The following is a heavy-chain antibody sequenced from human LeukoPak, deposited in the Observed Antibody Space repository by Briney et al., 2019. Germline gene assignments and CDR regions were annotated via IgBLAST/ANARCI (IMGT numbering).Heavy chain of an antibody. Sequence: GGSLRLSCAASGFTFSAYSMNWVRQAPGQGLEWVSSITSSSSSTYYADSVKGRFTITRDNAKNSLYLQMNILRAEDTAVYFCARFETCQCDDVFDIWGQGTMVTVSS. CDR1: GFTFSAYS. CDR2: ITSSSSST. D-gene: IGHD3-9*01. CDR3: ARFETCQCDDVFDI. V-gene: IGHV3-21*01. J-gene: IGHJ3*02.